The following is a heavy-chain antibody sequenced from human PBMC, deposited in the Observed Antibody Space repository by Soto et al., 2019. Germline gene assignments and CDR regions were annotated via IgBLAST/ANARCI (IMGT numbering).Heavy chain of an antibody. CDR1: GYAFSKYG. Sequence: QLQLLQSGAEVERPGASVRVSCKAYGYAFSKYGISWIRQAPGQGLEWLGWIRPDNGDTNYAQQFQGRATMTTDTSSNTSYMGLRRLRSDDTAVYYCATSYDSGFDPWGQGTLVCVSS. D-gene: IGHD5-12*01. J-gene: IGHJ5*02. CDR2: IRPDNGDT. V-gene: IGHV1-18*04. CDR3: ATSYDSGFDP.